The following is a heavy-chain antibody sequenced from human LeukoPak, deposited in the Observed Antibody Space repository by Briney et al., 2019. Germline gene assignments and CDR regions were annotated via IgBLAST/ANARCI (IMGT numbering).Heavy chain of an antibody. CDR1: GGSISSGDYY. V-gene: IGHV4-30-4*01. Sequence: SETLSLTCTVSGGSISSGDYYWSWIRQPPGKGLEWIGYIYYSGSTYYNPSLKSRVTISVDTSKNQFSLKLSSVTAADTAVYYCARVRSEKPYYDFWSGYYAPTNYYYYYMDVWGKGTTVTVSS. CDR2: IYYSGST. D-gene: IGHD3-3*01. CDR3: ARVRSEKPYYDFWSGYYAPTNYYYYYMDV. J-gene: IGHJ6*03.